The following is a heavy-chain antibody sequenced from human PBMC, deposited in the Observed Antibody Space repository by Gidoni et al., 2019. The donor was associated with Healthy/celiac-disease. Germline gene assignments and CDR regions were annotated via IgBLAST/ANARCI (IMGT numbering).Heavy chain of an antibody. CDR3: AKALQLWFGEVWYFDL. V-gene: IGHV3-23*01. Sequence: EVQLLESGGGLVQPGGSLRLSCAASGFTFSSYAMSWVRQAPGKGLEWVSAISGSGGSTYYADSVKGRFTISRDNSKNTLYLQMNSLRAEDTAVYYCAKALQLWFGEVWYFDLWGRGTLVTVSS. D-gene: IGHD3-10*01. J-gene: IGHJ2*01. CDR2: ISGSGGST. CDR1: GFTFSSYA.